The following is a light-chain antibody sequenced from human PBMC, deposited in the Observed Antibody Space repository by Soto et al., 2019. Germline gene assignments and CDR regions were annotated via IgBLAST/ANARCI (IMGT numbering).Light chain of an antibody. J-gene: IGKJ1*01. CDR2: KAS. CDR1: QSISSW. CDR3: QQSNSYSWT. Sequence: DIQMTRSPSTLSASVGDRVTITCRASQSISSWLAWYQQKPGKAPRLLIYKASSLQSGVPLRFSGSGSGTEFTLTISSLQPDDFATYYCQQSNSYSWTFGQGTKVEIK. V-gene: IGKV1-5*03.